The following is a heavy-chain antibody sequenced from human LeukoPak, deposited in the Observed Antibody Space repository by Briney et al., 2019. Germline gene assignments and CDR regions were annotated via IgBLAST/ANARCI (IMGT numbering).Heavy chain of an antibody. CDR3: ARAIYQLLSYYYYGMDV. Sequence: GGSLRLSCAASGFTFSSYSMNRVRQAPGKGLEWVSSISSSSSYIYYADSVKGRFTISRDNAKNSLYLQMNSLRAEDTAVYYCARAIYQLLSYYYYGMDVWGQGTTVTVSS. J-gene: IGHJ6*02. CDR1: GFTFSSYS. V-gene: IGHV3-21*01. CDR2: ISSSSSYI. D-gene: IGHD2-2*01.